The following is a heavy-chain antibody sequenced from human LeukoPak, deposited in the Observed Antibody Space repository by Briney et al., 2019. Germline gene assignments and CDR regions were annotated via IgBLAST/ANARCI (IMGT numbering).Heavy chain of an antibody. CDR2: MYSGGRS. D-gene: IGHD2-15*01. J-gene: IGHJ4*02. CDR3: AKVRYCSGVNCYPDDN. Sequence: HSGGSLRLSCAASGFTVSSNYMSWVRRAPGKGLEWVSVMYSGGRSYYADSVKGRFTISRGNSKNMLYLEMNSLSTEDTAVYYCAKVRYCSGVNCYPDDNWGQGTLVTVSS. V-gene: IGHV3-53*05. CDR1: GFTVSSNY.